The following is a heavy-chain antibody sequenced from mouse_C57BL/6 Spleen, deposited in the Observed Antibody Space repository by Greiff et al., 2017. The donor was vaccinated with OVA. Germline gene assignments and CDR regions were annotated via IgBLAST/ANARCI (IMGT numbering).Heavy chain of an antibody. CDR1: GFTFSDYY. CDR2: INYDGSST. J-gene: IGHJ4*01. Sequence: EVMLVESEGGLVQPGSSMKLSCTASGFTFSDYYMAWVRQVPEKGLEWVANINYDGSSTYYLDSLKSRFIISRDNAKNILYLQMSSLKSEDTATYYCAREYGSMDYWGQGTSVTVSS. CDR3: AREYGSMDY. D-gene: IGHD1-1*01. V-gene: IGHV5-16*01.